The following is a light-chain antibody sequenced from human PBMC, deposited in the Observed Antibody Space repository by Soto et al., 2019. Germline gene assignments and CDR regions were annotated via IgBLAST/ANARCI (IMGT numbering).Light chain of an antibody. V-gene: IGKV3-20*01. CDR2: AAS. CDR1: QSVSSSQ. CDR3: QQYASAPHT. Sequence: EVVLAQSPGTLSLSPGERATLSCRASQSVSSSQLAWFQQKPGHAARLLIYAASWRAAGIPDRFSGSGSGTDFTLTISRLEPADFAVYYCQQYASAPHTFGGGTKVEIK. J-gene: IGKJ4*01.